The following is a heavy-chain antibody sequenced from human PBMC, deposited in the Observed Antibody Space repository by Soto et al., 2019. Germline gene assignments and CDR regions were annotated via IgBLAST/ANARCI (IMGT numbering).Heavy chain of an antibody. Sequence: GGSLRLSCAASGFTFTNYGMHWVRQAPGKGLEWVAVIWYDGSNKYYADSVKGRFTISRDNSKNTLYLQMNSLRADDTAVYYCAKDRDTYGSAYIFDYWGQGTLVTVSS. D-gene: IGHD5-18*01. CDR2: IWYDGSNK. CDR1: GFTFTNYG. CDR3: AKDRDTYGSAYIFDY. V-gene: IGHV3-30*02. J-gene: IGHJ4*02.